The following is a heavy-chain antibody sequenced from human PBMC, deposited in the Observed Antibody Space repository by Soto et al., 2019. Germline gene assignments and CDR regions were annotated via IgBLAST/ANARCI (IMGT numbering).Heavy chain of an antibody. CDR2: IIPILGIA. CDR3: AREVGCSSTSCYYYYYMDV. D-gene: IGHD2-2*01. CDR1: GGTFSSYT. Sequence: ASVKVSCKASGGTFSSYTISWVRQAPGQGLEWMGRIIPILGIANYAQKFQGRVTITADKSTSTAYMELSSLRPEDTAVYYCAREVGCSSTSCYYYYYMDVWGKGTTVTVSS. J-gene: IGHJ6*03. V-gene: IGHV1-69*04.